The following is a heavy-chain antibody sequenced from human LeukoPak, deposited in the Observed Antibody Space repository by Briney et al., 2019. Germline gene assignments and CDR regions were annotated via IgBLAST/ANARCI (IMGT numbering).Heavy chain of an antibody. CDR1: GFTFSSYS. CDR3: AREDRSVWFGAPYYYSYYMDV. Sequence: GGSLRLSCAASGFTFSSYSMNWVRQAPGKGLEWVSSISSSSSYIYYADSVKGRFTISRDNAKNSLYLQMNSLRAEGTAVYYCAREDRSVWFGAPYYYSYYMDVWGKGTTVTVSS. J-gene: IGHJ6*03. CDR2: ISSSSSYI. D-gene: IGHD3-10*01. V-gene: IGHV3-21*01.